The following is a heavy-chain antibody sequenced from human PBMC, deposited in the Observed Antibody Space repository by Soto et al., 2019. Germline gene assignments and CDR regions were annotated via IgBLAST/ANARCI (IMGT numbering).Heavy chain of an antibody. V-gene: IGHV3-48*01. D-gene: IGHD2-8*01. J-gene: IGHJ4*02. CDR2: ISTSSTTI. CDR3: VMGYYFDY. Sequence: PGGSLRLSCAASGLTFSSYSMNWVRQAPGKGLEWVSDISTSSTTIHYADSVKGRFTISRDKAKNSLYLQMDSLRAEDTAVYYCVMGYYFDYWGQGTLVTVS. CDR1: GLTFSSYS.